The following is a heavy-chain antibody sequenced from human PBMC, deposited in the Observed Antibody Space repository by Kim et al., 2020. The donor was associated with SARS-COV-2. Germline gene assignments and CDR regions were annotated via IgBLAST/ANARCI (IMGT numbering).Heavy chain of an antibody. D-gene: IGHD3-22*01. V-gene: IGHV1-24*01. CDR2: FDPEDGET. CDR3: ATDPPPSSGYYYFRAFDI. CDR1: GYTLTELS. J-gene: IGHJ3*02. Sequence: ASVKVSCKVSGYTLTELSMHWVRQAPGKGLEWMGGFDPEDGETIYAQKFQGRVTMTEDTSTDTAYMELSSLRSEDTAVYYCATDPPPSSGYYYFRAFDIWGQGTMVTVSS.